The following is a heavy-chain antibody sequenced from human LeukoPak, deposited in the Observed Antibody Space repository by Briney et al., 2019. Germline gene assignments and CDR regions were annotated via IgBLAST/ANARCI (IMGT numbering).Heavy chain of an antibody. CDR1: GFTFSSYS. CDR2: ISSSSSTI. CDR3: ARQARLRTVYYLDY. Sequence: GGSLRLSCAASGFTFSSYSMNWVRQAPGKGLEWVSYISSSSSTIYYADSVKGRFTISRDNAKNSLYLQMNSLRDEDTAVYYCARQARLRTVYYLDYWGQGTLVTVSS. D-gene: IGHD5/OR15-5a*01. V-gene: IGHV3-48*02. J-gene: IGHJ4*02.